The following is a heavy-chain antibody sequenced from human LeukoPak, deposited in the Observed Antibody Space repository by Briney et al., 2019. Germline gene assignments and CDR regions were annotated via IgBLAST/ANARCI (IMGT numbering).Heavy chain of an antibody. CDR1: GFTFSSYA. CDR2: ISGSGGST. D-gene: IGHD6-13*01. V-gene: IGHV3-23*01. CDR3: AKRTSDSGSWYNYYYYGMDV. Sequence: PGGSLRLSCAASGFTFSSYAMSWVRQAPGKGLEWVSAISGSGGSTYYADSVKGRFTISRDNSKNTLYLQMNSLRAEDTAVYYCAKRTSDSGSWYNYYYYGMDVWGQGTTVTVSS. J-gene: IGHJ6*02.